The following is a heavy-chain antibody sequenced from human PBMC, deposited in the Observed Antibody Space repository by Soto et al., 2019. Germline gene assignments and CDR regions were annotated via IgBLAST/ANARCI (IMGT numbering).Heavy chain of an antibody. V-gene: IGHV3-48*03. CDR1: GFTFSSFE. J-gene: IGHJ4*02. D-gene: IGHD3-9*01. CDR2: INPSGRTI. CDR3: ARGPHSFDWLFQSFDY. Sequence: GGSLRLSCVASGFTFSSFEMNWIRQAPGKVPEWIAVINPSGRTISYADSVKGRFTISRDNSKNTLYLQMNSLRAEDTAVYYCARGPHSFDWLFQSFDYWGQGTLVIVSS.